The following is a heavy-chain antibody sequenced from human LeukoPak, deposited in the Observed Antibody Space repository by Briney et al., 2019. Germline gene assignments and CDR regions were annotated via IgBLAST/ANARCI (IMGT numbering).Heavy chain of an antibody. CDR1: GFTFSNGW. CDR3: TWSGLKIES. Sequence: GGSLRLSCAASGFTFSNGWMSWVRQAPRKGLEWVGQIKTESDGATTDYAAPVKGRFTISRDDSKNALFLQMNSLKTEDTALYYCTWSGLKIESWGQGTLVTVSS. D-gene: IGHD3-3*01. V-gene: IGHV3-15*01. CDR2: IKTESDGATT. J-gene: IGHJ4*02.